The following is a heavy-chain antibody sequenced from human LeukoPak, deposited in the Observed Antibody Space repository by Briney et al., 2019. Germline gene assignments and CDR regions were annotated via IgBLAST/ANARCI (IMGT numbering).Heavy chain of an antibody. V-gene: IGHV4-34*01. D-gene: IGHD3-10*01. CDR1: GESFSGYY. CDR2: INHSGST. J-gene: IGHJ6*02. Sequence: SETLSLTCAVYGESFSGYYWSWIRQPPGKGLEWIGEINHSGSTNYNPSLKSRVTISVDTSKNQFSLKLSSVTAADTAVYYCARSYYRYGMDVWGQGTTVTVSS. CDR3: ARSYYRYGMDV.